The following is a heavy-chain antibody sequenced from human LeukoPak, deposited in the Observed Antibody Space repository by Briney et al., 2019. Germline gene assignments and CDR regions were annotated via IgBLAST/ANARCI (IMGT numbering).Heavy chain of an antibody. D-gene: IGHD3-10*01. Sequence: SETLSLTCAVYGGSFSGYYWSWIRQPPGKGLEWIGEINHSGSTNYNPSLKSRVTMSVDTSKNQFSLKVTSVTAADTAVYYCVRHSGFYGYWGQGILVTVSS. CDR2: INHSGST. V-gene: IGHV4-34*01. CDR3: VRHSGFYGY. J-gene: IGHJ4*02. CDR1: GGSFSGYY.